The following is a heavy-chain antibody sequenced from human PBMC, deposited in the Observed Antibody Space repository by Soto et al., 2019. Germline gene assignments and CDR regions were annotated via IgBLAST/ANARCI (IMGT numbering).Heavy chain of an antibody. CDR3: AQGDGYSGYDYYYYYMDV. D-gene: IGHD5-12*01. J-gene: IGHJ6*03. CDR1: GFTFSSYA. Sequence: GESLKISCAASGFTFSSYAMSWVRQAPGKGLEWVSAISGSGGSTYYADSVKGRFTISRDNSKNTLYLQMNSLRAEDTAVYYCAQGDGYSGYDYYYYYMDVWGKGTTVTVSS. CDR2: ISGSGGST. V-gene: IGHV3-23*01.